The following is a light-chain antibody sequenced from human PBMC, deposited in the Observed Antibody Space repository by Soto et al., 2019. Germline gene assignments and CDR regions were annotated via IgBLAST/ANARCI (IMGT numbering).Light chain of an antibody. J-gene: IGKJ1*01. CDR2: KAS. V-gene: IGKV1-5*03. Sequence: DIQMTQSPSTLSASVGDRVTITCRASQSNSNWLAWYQQKPGKAPKLLIYKASSLESGVPSRFSGSGSGTEFTLTISSLQPDDFATYYCQQYNSYSGFGQGTKV. CDR3: QQYNSYSG. CDR1: QSNSNW.